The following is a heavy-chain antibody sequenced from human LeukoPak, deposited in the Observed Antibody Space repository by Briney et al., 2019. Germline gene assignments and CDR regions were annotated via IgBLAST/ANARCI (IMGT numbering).Heavy chain of an antibody. CDR1: GGTFSSYA. V-gene: IGHV1-69*04. Sequence: ASVKVSCNASGGTFSSYAISWVRQAPGQGLEWMGRIIPILGIANYAQKFQGRVTITADKSTSTAYMELSSLRSEDTAVYYCARERAYYYDSSGYPRYYFDYWGQGTLVTVSS. CDR2: IIPILGIA. CDR3: ARERAYYYDSSGYPRYYFDY. J-gene: IGHJ4*02. D-gene: IGHD3-22*01.